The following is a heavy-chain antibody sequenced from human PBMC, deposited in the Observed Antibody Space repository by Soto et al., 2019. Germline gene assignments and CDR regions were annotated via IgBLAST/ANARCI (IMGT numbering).Heavy chain of an antibody. Sequence: GASVKVSCKASGYTFTGYYMHWVRQAPGQGLEWMGWINPNSGGTNYAQKFQGWVTMTRDTSIGTAYMELSRLRSDDTAVYYCARDRSRGSSGWYSGAFDIWGQGTMVTVSS. D-gene: IGHD6-19*01. CDR2: INPNSGGT. CDR3: ARDRSRGSSGWYSGAFDI. CDR1: GYTFTGYY. V-gene: IGHV1-2*04. J-gene: IGHJ3*02.